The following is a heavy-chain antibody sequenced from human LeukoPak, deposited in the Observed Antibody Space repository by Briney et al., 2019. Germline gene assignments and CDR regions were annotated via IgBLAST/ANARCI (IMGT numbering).Heavy chain of an antibody. V-gene: IGHV3-53*01. D-gene: IGHD3-10*01. Sequence: PGGSLRLSCAASGFTVSSNYMSWVRQAPGKGLEWVSVIYSGGSTYYADSVKGRFTISRDNSKNTLYLQMNSLRAEDTAVYYCAKSAMVRGVIDYYYYYGMDVWGKGTTVTVSS. CDR3: AKSAMVRGVIDYYYYYGMDV. CDR1: GFTVSSNY. J-gene: IGHJ6*04. CDR2: IYSGGST.